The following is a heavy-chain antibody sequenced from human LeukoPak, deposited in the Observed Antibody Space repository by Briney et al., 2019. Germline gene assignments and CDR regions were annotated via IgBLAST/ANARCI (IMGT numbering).Heavy chain of an antibody. Sequence: GGSLRLSCAASGFTFSSYAMNWVRQALGKGLEWVSSISSSSSYIYYADPVKGRFTISRDNAKNSLYLQMNSLRAEDTAVYYCARDPRDGYNYPDFDYCGQGALVTVSS. CDR2: ISSSSSYI. D-gene: IGHD5-24*01. CDR3: ARDPRDGYNYPDFDY. CDR1: GFTFSSYA. J-gene: IGHJ4*02. V-gene: IGHV3-21*01.